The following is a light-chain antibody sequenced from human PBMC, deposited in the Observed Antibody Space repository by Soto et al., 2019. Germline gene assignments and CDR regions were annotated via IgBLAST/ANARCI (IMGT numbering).Light chain of an antibody. CDR1: QDISKN. Sequence: IQMTQSPSSLSASVGDRVTITCQASQDISKNLNWYQQKPGKAPKLLIYDASSLQTGVPSRFSGSGFATHFTLTITSLQPEDIATYYCQQYDNLLPITFGQGTRLEIK. J-gene: IGKJ5*01. V-gene: IGKV1-33*01. CDR2: DAS. CDR3: QQYDNLLPIT.